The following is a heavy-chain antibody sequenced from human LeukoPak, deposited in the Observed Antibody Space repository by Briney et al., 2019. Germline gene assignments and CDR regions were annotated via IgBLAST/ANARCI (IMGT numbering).Heavy chain of an antibody. J-gene: IGHJ4*02. CDR2: ISFHGTNK. D-gene: IGHD1-26*01. CDR3: ARDQASGSRRGDCDY. Sequence: GGTLRLSCAASGFTFSSHGMNWVRQAPGKGLEWVAVISFHGTNKFYADSVKGRFTISRDNSRNTLYLQMNSLRPDDTALYYCARDQASGSRRGDCDYWGQGTLVTVSS. V-gene: IGHV3-30*03. CDR1: GFTFSSHG.